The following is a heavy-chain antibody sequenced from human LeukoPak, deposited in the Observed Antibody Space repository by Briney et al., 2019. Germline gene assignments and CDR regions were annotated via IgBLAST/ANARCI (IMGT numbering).Heavy chain of an antibody. D-gene: IGHD3-3*01. CDR2: IYYSGST. CDR3: ASRATYYDFWSGYYTFDY. CDR1: GGSISSGGYY. V-gene: IGHV4-31*03. Sequence: SSETLSLTCTVSGGSISSGGYYWSWIRQHPGKGLEWIGYIYYSGSTYYNPSLKSRVTISVDTSKNQFSLKLSSVTVADTAVYYCASRATYYDFWSGYYTFDYWGQGTLVTVSS. J-gene: IGHJ4*02.